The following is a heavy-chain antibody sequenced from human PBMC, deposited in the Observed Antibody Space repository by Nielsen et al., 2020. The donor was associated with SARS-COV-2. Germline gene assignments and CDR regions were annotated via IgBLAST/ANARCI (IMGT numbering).Heavy chain of an antibody. D-gene: IGHD2-2*01. CDR1: GYTFTSYG. J-gene: IGHJ4*02. Sequence: ASVKVSCKASGYTFTSYGISWVRQAPGQGLEWMGWISAYNGNTKYSQKFQGRVTITRDTSASTAYMELSSLRSEDTAVYYCARDSRSSNYFDYWGQGTLVTVSS. CDR3: ARDSRSSNYFDY. V-gene: IGHV1-18*01. CDR2: ISAYNGNT.